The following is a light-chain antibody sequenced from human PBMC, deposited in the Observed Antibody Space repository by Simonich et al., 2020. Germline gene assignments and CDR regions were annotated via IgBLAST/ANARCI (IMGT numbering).Light chain of an antibody. CDR3: SSYTSSSTWV. Sequence: QSALTQPASVSGSPGQSITISCTGTSSDVGGYNYVSWYQQHPGKAPKLMIYDVSKRPSGVSNRFSGYKSGNTASLTSSGLQAEDEADYYCSSYTSSSTWVFGGGTKLTVL. CDR1: SSDVGGYNY. CDR2: DVS. V-gene: IGLV2-14*01. J-gene: IGLJ3*02.